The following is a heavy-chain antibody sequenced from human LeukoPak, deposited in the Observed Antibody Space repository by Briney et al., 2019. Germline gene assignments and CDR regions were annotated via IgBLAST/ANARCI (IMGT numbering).Heavy chain of an antibody. J-gene: IGHJ6*03. D-gene: IGHD3-9*01. Sequence: PAETLSLTCTVSGGSISSYYWSWIRQPPGRGLEWIGYIYYSGSTNYNPSLKSRVTISVDTSKNQFSLKLSSVTAADTAVYYCARFEAGKDWLPSHYYYYYMDVWGKGTTVTVSS. V-gene: IGHV4-59*01. CDR3: ARFEAGKDWLPSHYYYYYMDV. CDR1: GGSISSYY. CDR2: IYYSGST.